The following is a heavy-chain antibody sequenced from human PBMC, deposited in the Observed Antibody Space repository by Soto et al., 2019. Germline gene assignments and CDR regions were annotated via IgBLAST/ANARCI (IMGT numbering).Heavy chain of an antibody. CDR3: ARDLWVVAHYYYYGMDV. V-gene: IGHV3-30-3*01. J-gene: IGHJ6*02. CDR1: GFTFSSYA. D-gene: IGHD2-15*01. Sequence: QVQLVESGGGVVQPGRSLRLSCAASGFTFSSYAMHWVRQAPGKGLEWVAVISYDGSNKYYADCVKGRFTISRDNSKNTLYLQMNSLRAEDTAVYYCARDLWVVAHYYYYGMDVWGQGTTVTVSS. CDR2: ISYDGSNK.